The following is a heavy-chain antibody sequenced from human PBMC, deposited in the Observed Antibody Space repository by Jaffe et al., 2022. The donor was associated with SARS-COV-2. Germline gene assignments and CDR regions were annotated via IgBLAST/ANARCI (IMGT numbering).Heavy chain of an antibody. CDR2: INHSGST. CDR1: GGSFSGYY. CDR3: ARVYQLLGAFDY. V-gene: IGHV4-34*01. J-gene: IGHJ4*02. D-gene: IGHD2-2*01. Sequence: QVQLQQWGAGLLKPSETLSLTCAVYGGSFSGYYWSWIRQPPGKGLEWIGEINHSGSTNYNPSLKSRVTISVDTSKNQFSLKLSSVTAADTAVYYCARVYQLLGAFDYWGQGTLVTVSS.